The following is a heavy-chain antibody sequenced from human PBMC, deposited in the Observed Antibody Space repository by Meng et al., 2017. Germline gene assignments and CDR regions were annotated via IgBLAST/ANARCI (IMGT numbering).Heavy chain of an antibody. CDR2: IKQDGSEK. V-gene: IGHV3-7*01. CDR3: ARDHSPLYCSGGSCYSGNFDY. J-gene: IGHJ4*02. CDR1: GFTFSSYW. Sequence: ESLKISCAASGFTFSSYWMSWVRQAPGKGLEWVANIKQDGSEKYYVDSVKGRFTISRDNAKNSLYLQMNSLRAEDTAVYYCARDHSPLYCSGGSCYSGNFDYWGQGTLVTVSS. D-gene: IGHD2-15*01.